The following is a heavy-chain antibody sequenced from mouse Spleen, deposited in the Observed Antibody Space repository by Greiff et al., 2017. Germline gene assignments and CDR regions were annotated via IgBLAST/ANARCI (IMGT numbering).Heavy chain of an antibody. Sequence: EVKLLESGGGLVQPKGSLKLSCAASGFTFNTYAMNWVRQAPGKGLEWVARIRSKSNNYATYYADSVKDRFTISRDDSQSMLYLQMNNLKTEDTAMYYCVRMFHYYGYFDVWGAGTTVTVSS. CDR2: IRSKSNNYAT. D-gene: IGHD1-2*01. CDR1: GFTFNTYA. J-gene: IGHJ1*01. V-gene: IGHV10-1*02. CDR3: VRMFHYYGYFDV.